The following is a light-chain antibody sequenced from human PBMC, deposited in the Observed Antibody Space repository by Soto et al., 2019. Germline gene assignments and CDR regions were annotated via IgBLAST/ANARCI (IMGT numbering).Light chain of an antibody. CDR1: SSDVGGYNY. V-gene: IGLV2-14*01. J-gene: IGLJ1*01. CDR2: DVS. Sequence: QSVLTQPASVSGSPGQSITISCTGTSSDVGGYNYVSRYQQHPGKAPKLMIYDVSNRPSGVSNRFSGSKSGNTASLTISGLQVEDEADYYCSSYTSSSTQVFGTGTKVTVL. CDR3: SSYTSSSTQV.